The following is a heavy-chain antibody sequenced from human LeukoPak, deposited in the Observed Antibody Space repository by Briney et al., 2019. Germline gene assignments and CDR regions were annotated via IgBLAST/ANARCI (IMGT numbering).Heavy chain of an antibody. J-gene: IGHJ5*02. CDR2: INSSGGST. Sequence: RASVKVSCKTSGYTFSSYYIHWVRQAPGQGLEWMGIINSSGGSTNYAQKFQGRVTMTRDMSTSTVYMELSSLRSEDTAVYYCAREAVTIFALVRTQTTKRPHRFDPWGQGTLVTVSS. D-gene: IGHD3-3*01. CDR1: GYTFSSYY. CDR3: AREAVTIFALVRTQTTKRPHRFDP. V-gene: IGHV1-46*01.